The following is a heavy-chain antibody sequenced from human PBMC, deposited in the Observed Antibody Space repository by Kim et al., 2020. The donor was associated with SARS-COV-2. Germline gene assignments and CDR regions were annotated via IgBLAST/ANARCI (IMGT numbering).Heavy chain of an antibody. CDR3: VKASYTGGWSHDC. V-gene: IGHV3-64D*06. J-gene: IGHJ4*02. D-gene: IGHD6-25*01. Sequence: YADSVKGRFTISRDNFKNTLYLQMTSLRPEDTAVYYCVKASYTGGWSHDCWGQGTLVTV.